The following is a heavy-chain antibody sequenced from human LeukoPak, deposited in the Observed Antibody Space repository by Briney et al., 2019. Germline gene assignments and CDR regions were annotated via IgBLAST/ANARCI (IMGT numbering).Heavy chain of an antibody. Sequence: GGSLGLSCAASGFTFSSYWMHWVRQAPGKGPVWVSRVDVHGQGTAYADSVKGRFTISRDNAKNTLSLQMNSLSAEDTAVYYCARPRLRFLEWLLLDYWGQGTLVTVSS. J-gene: IGHJ4*02. CDR1: GFTFSSYW. D-gene: IGHD3-3*01. CDR2: VDVHGQGT. CDR3: ARPRLRFLEWLLLDY. V-gene: IGHV3-74*01.